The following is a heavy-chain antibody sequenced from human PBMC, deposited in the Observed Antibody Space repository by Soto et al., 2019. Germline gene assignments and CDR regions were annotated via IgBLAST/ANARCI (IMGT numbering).Heavy chain of an antibody. CDR2: SYSGGST. Sequence: XGSLRLSCLASGVTVSNNYMSWVRQAPGKGLEWVSVSYSGGSTDYADSVKGRFTISRDNSKNTLDLQMNSLRADDTAVYYCARAGGGYNCLYEPNWGQGTLVTVSS. CDR3: ARAGGGYNCLYEPN. D-gene: IGHD5-12*01. J-gene: IGHJ4*02. V-gene: IGHV3-53*01. CDR1: GVTVSNNY.